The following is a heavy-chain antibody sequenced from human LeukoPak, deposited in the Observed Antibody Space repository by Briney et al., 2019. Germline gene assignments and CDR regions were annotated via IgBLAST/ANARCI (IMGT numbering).Heavy chain of an antibody. CDR2: IKQDGSEK. D-gene: IGHD5-12*01. Sequence: GGSLRLSCAASGFTFSSYWMSWVRQAPGKGLEWVANIKQDGSEKYYVDSVKGRFSISRDNAENSLYLQMNSLRAEDTAVYYCARDRSGYSGYECQAYWGQGTLVTVSS. V-gene: IGHV3-7*05. CDR3: ARDRSGYSGYECQAY. J-gene: IGHJ4*02. CDR1: GFTFSSYW.